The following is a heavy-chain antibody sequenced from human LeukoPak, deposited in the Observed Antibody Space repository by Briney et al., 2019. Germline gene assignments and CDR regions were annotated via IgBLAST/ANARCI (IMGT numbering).Heavy chain of an antibody. V-gene: IGHV3-30*02. CDR1: GFTFSSYG. Sequence: GGSLRLSCAASGFTFSSYGMHWVRQAPGKGLEWVAFIRYDGSNKYYADSVKGRFTISRDNSKNTLYLQMNSLRAEDTAVYYCAGAAMDTYYFDYWGQGTLVTVSS. CDR3: AGAAMDTYYFDY. CDR2: IRYDGSNK. D-gene: IGHD5-18*01. J-gene: IGHJ4*02.